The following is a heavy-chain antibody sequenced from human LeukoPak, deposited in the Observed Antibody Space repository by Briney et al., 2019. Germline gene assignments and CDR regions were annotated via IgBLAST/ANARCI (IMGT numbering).Heavy chain of an antibody. V-gene: IGHV1-2*06. D-gene: IGHD3-10*01. CDR3: ARDRITMVRGVIITPGY. CDR2: INPNSGST. J-gene: IGHJ4*02. Sequence: ASVKVSCKASGYTFTGYYMHWVRQAPGQGLEWMGRINPNSGSTNYAQKFQGRVTMTRDTSISTAYMELSRLRSDDTAVYYCARDRITMVRGVIITPGYWGQGTLVTVSS. CDR1: GYTFTGYY.